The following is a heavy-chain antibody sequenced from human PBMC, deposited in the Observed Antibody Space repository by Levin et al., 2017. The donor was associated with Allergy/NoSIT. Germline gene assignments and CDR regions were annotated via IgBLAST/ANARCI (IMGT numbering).Heavy chain of an antibody. V-gene: IGHV4-39*01. CDR3: ARQYGSGSFFDF. J-gene: IGHJ4*02. Sequence: SETLSLTCTVSGDSISNVNDYWVWIRLPPGKGLDWIGSIHYSGRTYYNPSLKSRVTLSVDASMNQFSLRLTSVTAADTALYYCARQYGSGSFFDFWGQGTLVTVSS. CDR1: GDSISNVNDY. D-gene: IGHD3-10*01. CDR2: IHYSGRT.